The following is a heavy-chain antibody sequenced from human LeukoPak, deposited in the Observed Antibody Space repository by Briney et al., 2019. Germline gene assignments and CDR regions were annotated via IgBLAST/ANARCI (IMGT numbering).Heavy chain of an antibody. CDR3: ARDLRHYYDSSGTRYRGIVGIKDAFDI. CDR2: ISAYNGNT. D-gene: IGHD3-22*01. V-gene: IGHV1-18*01. J-gene: IGHJ3*02. CDR1: GYTFTSYG. Sequence: ASVKVSCKASGYTFTSYGISWVRQAPGQGLEWMGWISAYNGNTNYAQKLQGRVTMTTDTSTSTACMELRSLRSDDTAVYYCARDLRHYYDSSGTRYRGIVGIKDAFDIWGQGTMVTVSS.